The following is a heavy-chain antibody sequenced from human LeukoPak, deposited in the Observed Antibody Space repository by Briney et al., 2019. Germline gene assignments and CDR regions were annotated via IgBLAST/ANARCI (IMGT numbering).Heavy chain of an antibody. D-gene: IGHD2-21*01. CDR3: AKDFRIGYSAHFDY. Sequence: GGFLRLSCVGSGFTFRSHAMSWVRQAPEKGLEFVSGIYENGGTTYYADSVKGRFSISRDNSKNTLYLQMDSLRGEDTAVYYCAKDFRIGYSAHFDYWGQGALVTVSS. CDR2: IYENGGTT. CDR1: GFTFRSHA. J-gene: IGHJ4*02. V-gene: IGHV3-23*01.